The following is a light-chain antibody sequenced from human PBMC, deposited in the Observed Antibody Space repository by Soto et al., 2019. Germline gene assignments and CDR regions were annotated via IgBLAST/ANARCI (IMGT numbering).Light chain of an antibody. V-gene: IGKV3-15*01. CDR3: QQYYDWPRT. CDR2: GAS. CDR1: QGIISN. Sequence: DTVMTQSPVTLSGSPGERVTLSCRASQGIISNLAWYQQKRGQAPRVLIYGASTRATGVPDRFSGSGSGTEFTLTITSLQSEDSAIYYCQQYYDWPRTFGQGTKVEIK. J-gene: IGKJ1*01.